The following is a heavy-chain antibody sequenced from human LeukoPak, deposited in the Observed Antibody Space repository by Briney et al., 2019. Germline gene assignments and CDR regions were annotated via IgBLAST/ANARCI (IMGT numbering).Heavy chain of an antibody. CDR3: AREWELGYLDY. CDR2: ISYDGSNK. Sequence: GGSLRLSCAASGSTFSSYGMHWVRQAPGKGLEWVAVISYDGSNKYYADSVKGRFTISRDNSKNTLYLQMNSLRAEDTAVYYCAREWELGYLDYWGQGTLVTVSS. J-gene: IGHJ4*02. V-gene: IGHV3-30*03. CDR1: GSTFSSYG. D-gene: IGHD1-26*01.